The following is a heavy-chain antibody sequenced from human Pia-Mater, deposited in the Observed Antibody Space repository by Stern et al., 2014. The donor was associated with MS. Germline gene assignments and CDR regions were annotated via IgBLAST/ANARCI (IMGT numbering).Heavy chain of an antibody. CDR3: ARSPRTFGGVAYTFDI. J-gene: IGHJ3*02. CDR1: GGSFSSYP. V-gene: IGHV1-69*17. CDR2: IIPVFDMT. Sequence: VHLVESGAEVRKSGSSGKVSCKASGGSFSSYPITWVRQAPGRGLEWMGGIIPVFDMTNYAQKFQGRVTITADKATTTAYMELSSLRSDDTAVYYCARSPRTFGGVAYTFDIWGQGTMVTVSS. D-gene: IGHD3-16*01.